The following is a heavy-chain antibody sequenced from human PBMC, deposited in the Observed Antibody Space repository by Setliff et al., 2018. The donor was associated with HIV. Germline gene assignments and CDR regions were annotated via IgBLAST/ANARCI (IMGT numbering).Heavy chain of an antibody. CDR2: ISRSGSII. J-gene: IGHJ4*02. CDR3: ARSPYGDYGLDY. V-gene: IGHV3-11*04. D-gene: IGHD4-17*01. Sequence: GGSLRLSCAASGFTFSDYYMSWIRQAPGKGLEWVSYISRSGSIIYCADSVKGRFTISRDSAKNSLYLQMNTLRAEDTAVYFCARSPYGDYGLDYWGQGTLVTVSS. CDR1: GFTFSDYY.